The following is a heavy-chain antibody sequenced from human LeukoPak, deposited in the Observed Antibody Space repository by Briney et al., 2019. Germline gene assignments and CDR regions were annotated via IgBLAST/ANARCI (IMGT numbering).Heavy chain of an antibody. V-gene: IGHV4-39*01. Sequence: SVTLSLTCTVSSGSISSSSYYWGWIRQPPGKGLEWIGSIYYSGSTYYNPSLKSRVTISVDTSKNQFSLTLSSVTAADTALFYCARQNGDYASAAFDYWGQGTLVTVSS. D-gene: IGHD4-17*01. CDR1: SGSISSSSYY. CDR3: ARQNGDYASAAFDY. CDR2: IYYSGST. J-gene: IGHJ4*02.